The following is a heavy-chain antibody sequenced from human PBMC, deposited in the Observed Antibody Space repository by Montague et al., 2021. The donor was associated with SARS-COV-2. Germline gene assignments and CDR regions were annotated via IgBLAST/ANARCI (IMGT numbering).Heavy chain of an antibody. CDR2: IYRSGYT. Sequence: SETLSLTCTVSSDSISISSSLSYWGWIRQPPGQGLEWLGSIYRSGYTFYSPSLKSRITMSVDTSKNQFSLELASVTAADTAVYYCARRGYSNSRLDDAFDIWGQGTMVIVSS. J-gene: IGHJ3*02. D-gene: IGHD6-13*01. V-gene: IGHV4-39*01. CDR1: SDSISISSSLSY. CDR3: ARRGYSNSRLDDAFDI.